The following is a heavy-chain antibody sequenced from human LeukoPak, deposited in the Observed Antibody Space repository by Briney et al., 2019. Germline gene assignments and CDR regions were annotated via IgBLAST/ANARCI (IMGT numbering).Heavy chain of an antibody. V-gene: IGHV1-8*01. Sequence: GASVKVSCKASGYTFTRYDINWVRQATGQGLEWMGWMNPNSGNTGYAQKFQGRVTMTRNTSISTAYMELSSLRSEDTAVYYCARGSGSYYDFWSGYSPFDYWGQGTLVTVSS. J-gene: IGHJ4*02. CDR2: MNPNSGNT. CDR1: GYTFTRYD. D-gene: IGHD3-3*01. CDR3: ARGSGSYYDFWSGYSPFDY.